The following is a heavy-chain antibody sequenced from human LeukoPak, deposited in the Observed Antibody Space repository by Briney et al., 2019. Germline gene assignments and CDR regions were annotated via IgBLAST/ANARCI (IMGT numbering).Heavy chain of an antibody. Sequence: GGSLRLSCAASGFSFSSSWMHWFRQGPGKGLVWVSRITSDGRTTIYADSVKGRFSISRDNSKNTLYLQMNSLRVDDTAVYYCARDRYYVPDYWGQGTLVTVSS. CDR3: ARDRYYVPDY. V-gene: IGHV3-74*01. D-gene: IGHD3-10*02. CDR1: GFSFSSSW. CDR2: ITSDGRTT. J-gene: IGHJ4*02.